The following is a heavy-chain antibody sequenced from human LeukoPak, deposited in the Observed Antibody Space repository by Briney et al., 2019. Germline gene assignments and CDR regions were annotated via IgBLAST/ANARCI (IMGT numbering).Heavy chain of an antibody. CDR2: INPSGGST. CDR3: ARAMPGYGSGSYYTGTSRFDP. CDR1: GYTFIDYY. V-gene: IGHV1-46*01. Sequence: ASVKVSCKASGYTFIDYYMHWVRQAPGQGLEWMGIINPSGGSTSYAQKFQGRVTMTRDTSTSTVYMELSSLRSEDTAVYYCARAMPGYGSGSYYTGTSRFDPWGQGTLVTVSS. J-gene: IGHJ5*02. D-gene: IGHD3-10*01.